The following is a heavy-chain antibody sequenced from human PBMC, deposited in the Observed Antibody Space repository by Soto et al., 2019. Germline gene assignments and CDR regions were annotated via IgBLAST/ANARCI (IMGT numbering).Heavy chain of an antibody. J-gene: IGHJ6*02. Sequence: SETRSLTPHESGCYTGIYHLLLLRQSPEKGLEWIGYFYHSGNSNYNPSLKSRVTISVDTSKNQLSLSLRSVTAADTAVYFCARISSVDPYGYVNGGLDVWGQGTTVNVS. CDR1: GCYTGIYH. CDR3: ARISSVDPYGYVNGGLDV. V-gene: IGHV4-59*01. CDR2: FYHSGNS. D-gene: IGHD5-18*01.